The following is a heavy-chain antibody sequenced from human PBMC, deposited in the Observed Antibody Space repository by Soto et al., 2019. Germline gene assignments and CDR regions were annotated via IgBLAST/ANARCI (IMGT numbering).Heavy chain of an antibody. CDR2: IIPICGKT. Sequence: ASVKVSCKASGGTFSSYAISWVRQAPGQGLEWMGWIIPICGKTSYAQKFQGRVTMTRNTSISTAYMELSSLRSEDTAVYYCARGLSYYYYYYMDVWGKGTTVTVSS. V-gene: IGHV1-8*02. CDR3: ARGLSYYYYYYMDV. J-gene: IGHJ6*03. CDR1: GGTFSSYA.